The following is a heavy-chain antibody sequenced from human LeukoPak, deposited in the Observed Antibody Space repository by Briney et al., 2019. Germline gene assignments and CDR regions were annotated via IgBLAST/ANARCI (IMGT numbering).Heavy chain of an antibody. V-gene: IGHV1-69*05. CDR2: IIPIFDTA. J-gene: IGHJ6*03. CDR3: AFGLGYYYHMDV. D-gene: IGHD3-10*01. Sequence: SVKVSCKASGGTFSSYGISWVRQAPGQGLEWMGRIIPIFDTANYAQKFQGRVTITTDESTSTAYMELSSLRSEDTAVYYCAFGLGYYYHMDVWGKGTTVTVSS. CDR1: GGTFSSYG.